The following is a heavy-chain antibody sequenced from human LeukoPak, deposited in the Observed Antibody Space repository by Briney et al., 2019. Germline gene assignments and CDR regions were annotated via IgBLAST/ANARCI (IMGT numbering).Heavy chain of an antibody. V-gene: IGHV3-48*04. CDR1: GFTFSSYA. J-gene: IGHJ3*01. CDR2: ISSRSSTI. Sequence: PGGSLRLSCAASGFTFSSYAMSWVRQAPGKGPEWVSYISSRSSTIYYADSVKGRFTISRDNAKNSLYLQMNSLRAEDSAVYYCTRETAFDFWGQGTVVTVSS. CDR3: TRETAFDF.